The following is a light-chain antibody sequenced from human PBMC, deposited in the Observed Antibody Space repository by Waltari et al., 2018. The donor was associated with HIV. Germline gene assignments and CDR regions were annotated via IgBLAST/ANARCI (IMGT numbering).Light chain of an antibody. CDR2: RNN. V-gene: IGLV1-47*01. CDR3: AAWDDSPYV. Sequence: QSVLTQSPSSSGTPGQRVTISCSGSRSNIGSHYVYWYQQLPGTAPKLLIYRNNQRPSGVPDRFSGSKSGTSASLAINGLRSEDEADYYCAAWDDSPYVFGTGTKVTVL. CDR1: RSNIGSHY. J-gene: IGLJ1*01.